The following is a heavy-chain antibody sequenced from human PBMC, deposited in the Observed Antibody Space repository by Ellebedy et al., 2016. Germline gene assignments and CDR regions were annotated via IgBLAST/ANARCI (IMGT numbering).Heavy chain of an antibody. D-gene: IGHD3-10*01. Sequence: SETLSLXXAVHGRSFSASYWNWIRQPPGKGLEWIGEINRSGSTSYNPSLKSRLTISLDASKDQFSLKLTSVTAADTAVYYCATELNYYGSGSVLPWGQGTLVTVSS. CDR2: INRSGST. V-gene: IGHV4-34*01. J-gene: IGHJ4*02. CDR3: ATELNYYGSGSVLP. CDR1: GRSFSASY.